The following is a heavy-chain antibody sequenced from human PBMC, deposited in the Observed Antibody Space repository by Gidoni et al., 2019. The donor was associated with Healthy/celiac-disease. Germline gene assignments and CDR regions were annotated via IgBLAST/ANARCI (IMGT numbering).Heavy chain of an antibody. CDR1: GGSISSSSYY. D-gene: IGHD1-7*01. J-gene: IGHJ4*02. CDR2: IYYSGST. Sequence: QLQLPESGPGLVKPSETLSLTCTVSGGSISSSSYYWGWIRQPPGKGLEWIGSIYYSGSTYYNPSLKSRVTISVDTSKNQFSLKLSSVTAADTAVYYGARLELLFGLDYWGQGTLVTVSS. V-gene: IGHV4-39*01. CDR3: ARLELLFGLDY.